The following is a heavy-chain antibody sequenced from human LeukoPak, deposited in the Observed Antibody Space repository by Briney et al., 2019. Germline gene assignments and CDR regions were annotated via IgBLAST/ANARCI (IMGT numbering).Heavy chain of an antibody. V-gene: IGHV4-34*01. CDR3: ARSANAFDI. Sequence: SETLSLTCAVSGGSVSGYYWSWIRQPPGKGPEWIGKISHSGSTNYNPSLKSRVTISVDASTNQFSLNLSSVTAADTAVYYCARSANAFDIWGQGTMVTVSS. J-gene: IGHJ3*02. CDR1: GGSVSGYY. CDR2: ISHSGST.